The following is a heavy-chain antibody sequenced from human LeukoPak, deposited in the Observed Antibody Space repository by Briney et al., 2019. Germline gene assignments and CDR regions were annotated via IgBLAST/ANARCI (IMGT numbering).Heavy chain of an antibody. CDR1: GFTFSSYA. D-gene: IGHD2-21*02. CDR3: ARDRILAYCGGDCYTGVDAFDI. CDR2: ISYDGSNK. J-gene: IGHJ3*02. V-gene: IGHV3-30*04. Sequence: GRSLRLSCAASGFTFSSYAMHWVRQAPGKGLEWVAVISYDGSNKYYADSVKGRFTISRDNSKNTLYLQMNSLRAEDTAVYYCARDRILAYCGGDCYTGVDAFDIWGQGTMVTVSS.